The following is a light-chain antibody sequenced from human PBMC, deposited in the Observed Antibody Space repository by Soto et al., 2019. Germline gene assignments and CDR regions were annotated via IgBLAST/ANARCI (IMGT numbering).Light chain of an antibody. Sequence: DIPMTQSPSTLSASVGDRVTITCRASQSINSWLAWYQQKPGKAPNLLIYKASSLESGVPSRFSGSGSGTEFTLTISSLQPDDFATYYCQQYNSYPWTFGQGTKVEMK. CDR3: QQYNSYPWT. CDR2: KAS. CDR1: QSINSW. V-gene: IGKV1-5*03. J-gene: IGKJ1*01.